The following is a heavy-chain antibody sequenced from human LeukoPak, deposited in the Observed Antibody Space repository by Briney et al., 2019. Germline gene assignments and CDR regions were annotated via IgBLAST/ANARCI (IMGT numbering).Heavy chain of an antibody. V-gene: IGHV1-69*13. CDR2: IIPIFGTA. Sequence: EASVKVSCKASGGTFSSYAISLVRQAPGQGLEWMGGIIPIFGTANYAQKFQGRVTITADESTSTAYVELSSLRSEDTAVYYCARIVVVAAISWFDPWGQGTLVTVSS. CDR1: GGTFSSYA. D-gene: IGHD2-15*01. J-gene: IGHJ5*02. CDR3: ARIVVVAAISWFDP.